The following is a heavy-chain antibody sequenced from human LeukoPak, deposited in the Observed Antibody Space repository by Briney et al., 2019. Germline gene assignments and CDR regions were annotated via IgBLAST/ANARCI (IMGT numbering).Heavy chain of an antibody. CDR2: IYYSGST. D-gene: IGHD1-26*01. Sequence: RQPPGKGLEWNGYIYYSGSTNYNPSLKSRVTISVDTSKNQFSLQLSSVTAADTAVYYCARVIVGGAFDIWGQGTMVTVSS. J-gene: IGHJ3*02. CDR3: ARVIVGGAFDI. V-gene: IGHV4-59*01.